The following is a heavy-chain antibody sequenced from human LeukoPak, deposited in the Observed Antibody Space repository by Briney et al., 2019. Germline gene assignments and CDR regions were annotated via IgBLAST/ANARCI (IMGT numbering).Heavy chain of an antibody. V-gene: IGHV3-7*01. CDR2: INQDGRGR. Sequence: GGSLRLSCAASGFTFSDNWMTWVRQAPGKGLEWVANINQDGRGRYYVDSVQGRFIISRDNAQNSVHLQMNSLRAEDTAVYYCAPSRGYSYGPFDYWGQGTLVTVSS. J-gene: IGHJ4*02. D-gene: IGHD5-18*01. CDR1: GFTFSDNW. CDR3: APSRGYSYGPFDY.